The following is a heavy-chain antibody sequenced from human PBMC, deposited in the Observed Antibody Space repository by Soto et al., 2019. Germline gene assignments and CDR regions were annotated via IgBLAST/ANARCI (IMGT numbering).Heavy chain of an antibody. Sequence: EVQLLESGGGLVQPGGSLRLSCAASGFTFSSYAMSWVRQAPGKGLEWVSAISGSGGSTYYADSVKGRFTISRDNSKNPLYLQMNSLRAEDTAVYYCAKVRASNLGARASFDYWGQGTLVTVSS. J-gene: IGHJ4*02. CDR3: AKVRASNLGARASFDY. CDR2: ISGSGGST. V-gene: IGHV3-23*01. CDR1: GFTFSSYA. D-gene: IGHD1-26*01.